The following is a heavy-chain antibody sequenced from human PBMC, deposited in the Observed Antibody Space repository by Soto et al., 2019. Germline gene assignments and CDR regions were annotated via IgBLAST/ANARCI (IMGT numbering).Heavy chain of an antibody. Sequence: SGGPLRLSCAASAFTFSSYSMNWVRQAPEKGLERVSSISSRSSYIYYADSVKGRFTISRDNAKNSLYLQMNSLRAEDTAVYYCARDPARSGYYIGSLVDYWGQGTLVTVSS. CDR1: AFTFSSYS. CDR3: ARDPARSGYYIGSLVDY. V-gene: IGHV3-21*01. J-gene: IGHJ4*02. D-gene: IGHD3-3*01. CDR2: ISSRSSYI.